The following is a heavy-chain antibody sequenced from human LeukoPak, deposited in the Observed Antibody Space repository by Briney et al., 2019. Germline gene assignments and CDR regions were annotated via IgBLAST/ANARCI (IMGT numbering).Heavy chain of an antibody. J-gene: IGHJ6*03. CDR2: INHSGST. CDR1: GGSFSGYY. V-gene: IGHV4-34*01. Sequence: SETLSLTCAVYGGSFSGYYWSWIRQPPGKGLEWIGEINHSGSTNYNPSLKSRVTISVDTSKNQFSLKLSSVTAADTAVYYCARGGYYYDSSGPYYYYDMDVWGKGTTVTVSS. CDR3: ARGGYYYDSSGPYYYYDMDV. D-gene: IGHD3-22*01.